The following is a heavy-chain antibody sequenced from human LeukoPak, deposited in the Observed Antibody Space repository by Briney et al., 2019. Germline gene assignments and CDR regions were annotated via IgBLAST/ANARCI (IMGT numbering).Heavy chain of an antibody. CDR3: ARVPDNYYYYGMDV. Sequence: SETLSLTCTVSGGSISSSSYYWGWIRQPPGKGLEWIGSIYYSGSTYYNPSLKSRVTISVDTSKNQFSLKLSSVTAADTAVYYCARVPDNYYYYGMDVWGQGTTVTVSS. CDR2: IYYSGST. V-gene: IGHV4-39*07. J-gene: IGHJ6*02. D-gene: IGHD1-14*01. CDR1: GGSISSSSYY.